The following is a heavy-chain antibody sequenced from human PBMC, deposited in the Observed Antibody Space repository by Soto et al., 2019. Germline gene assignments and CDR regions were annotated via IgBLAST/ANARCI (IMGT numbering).Heavy chain of an antibody. D-gene: IGHD2-21*02. V-gene: IGHV3-30*18. J-gene: IGHJ4*02. CDR2: ISYDGSNK. Sequence: QVQLVESGGGVVQPGRSLRLSCAASGFTFSSYGMHWVRQAPGKGLEWVAVISYDGSNKYYADSVKGRFTISRDNSKNTLYLQMNSLRAEDTAVYYCAKERDIVVVTADGFDYWGQGTLVTVSS. CDR3: AKERDIVVVTADGFDY. CDR1: GFTFSSYG.